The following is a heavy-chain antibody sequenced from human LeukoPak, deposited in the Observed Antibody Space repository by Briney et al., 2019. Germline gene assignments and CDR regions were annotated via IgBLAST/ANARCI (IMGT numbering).Heavy chain of an antibody. J-gene: IGHJ4*02. CDR2: INPSGGST. V-gene: IGHV1-46*01. D-gene: IGHD3-10*02. CDR3: AREVDGGTMSYYFDY. Sequence: ASVKVSCKASGYTFTSYYMHWVRQAPGQGLEWMGIINPSGGSTSYAQKFQGRVTMTRDTSTSTVYMELSSLRSEDTAVYYCAREVDGGTMSYYFDYWGQGTPVTVSS. CDR1: GYTFTSYY.